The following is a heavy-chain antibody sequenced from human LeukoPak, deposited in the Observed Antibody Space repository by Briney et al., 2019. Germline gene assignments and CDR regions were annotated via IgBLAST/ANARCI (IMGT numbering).Heavy chain of an antibody. D-gene: IGHD3-22*01. Sequence: GGSLRLSCAASGFTFSSYGMSWVRQAPGKGLEWVSAISGSGGSTYYADSVKGRFTISRDNSKNTLYLQMNSLRAEDTAVYYCAKRGYDYYDSSGYFYYYYMDVWGKGTTVTISS. CDR3: AKRGYDYYDSSGYFYYYYMDV. CDR2: ISGSGGST. CDR1: GFTFSSYG. V-gene: IGHV3-23*01. J-gene: IGHJ6*03.